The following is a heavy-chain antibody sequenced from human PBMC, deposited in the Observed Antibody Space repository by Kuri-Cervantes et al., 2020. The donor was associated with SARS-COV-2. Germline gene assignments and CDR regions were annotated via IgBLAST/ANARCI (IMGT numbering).Heavy chain of an antibody. Sequence: GGSLRLSCAVSGFTFSDYYLSWIRQAPGKGLEWVSYISSGSSTIYYADSVKGRFTISRDNAKNSLYLQMNSLRAEDTAVYYCARARWELLNYFDYWGQGTLVTVSS. CDR1: GFTFSDYY. D-gene: IGHD1-26*01. CDR2: ISSGSSTI. J-gene: IGHJ4*02. V-gene: IGHV3-11*04. CDR3: ARARWELLNYFDY.